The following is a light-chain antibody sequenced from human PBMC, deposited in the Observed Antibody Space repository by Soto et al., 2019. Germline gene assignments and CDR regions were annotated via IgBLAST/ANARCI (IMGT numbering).Light chain of an antibody. J-gene: IGKJ3*01. CDR3: QHYDNSPPSVT. Sequence: EIVLTQSPDTLSLSPGERATLSCRASQSVSSDYLVWYQQKPGQAPRLLIYSASRRATGIPDRFSGSGSGTDFILTISRLEPEDFAVYYCQHYDNSPPSVTFGPGTKVDIK. CDR2: SAS. V-gene: IGKV3-20*01. CDR1: QSVSSDY.